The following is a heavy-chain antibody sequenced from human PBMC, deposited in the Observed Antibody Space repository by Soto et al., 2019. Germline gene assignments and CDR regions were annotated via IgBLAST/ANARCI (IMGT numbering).Heavy chain of an antibody. CDR3: ASQDFWSGKGHCYYYYMDV. D-gene: IGHD3-3*01. V-gene: IGHV1-69*02. CDR1: GGTFSSYT. Sequence: QVQLVQSGAEVKKPGSSVKVSCKASGGTFSSYTISWVRQAPGQGLEWMGRIIPILGIANYAQKFQGRVTITADKSTSTAYMELSSLRSEDTAVYYCASQDFWSGKGHCYYYYMDVWGKGTTVTVSS. CDR2: IIPILGIA. J-gene: IGHJ6*03.